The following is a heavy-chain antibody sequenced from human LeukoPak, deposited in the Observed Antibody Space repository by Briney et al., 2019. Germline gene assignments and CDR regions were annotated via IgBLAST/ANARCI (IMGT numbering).Heavy chain of an antibody. CDR3: ARAALSSSWYSDYFDY. CDR2: IKQDGSEK. Sequence: GGSLRLSCAASGFTFSSYWMSWVRQAPGKGLEWVANIKQDGSEKYYVDSVKGRFTISRDNAKNSLYLQMNSLRAEDTAVYYCARAALSSSWYSDYFDYWGQGTLATVSS. V-gene: IGHV3-7*01. J-gene: IGHJ4*02. D-gene: IGHD6-13*01. CDR1: GFTFSSYW.